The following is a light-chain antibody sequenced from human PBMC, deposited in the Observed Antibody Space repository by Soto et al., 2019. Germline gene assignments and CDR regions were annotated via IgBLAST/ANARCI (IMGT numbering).Light chain of an antibody. V-gene: IGKV1-5*01. CDR1: QSISSW. J-gene: IGKJ1*01. Sequence: DIQMTQSPSILSASVGDRVTITCRASQSISSWLAWYQQKPGKAPKLLIYDASSLESGDPSRFSGIGSGTEFTLTITSLQPDDFATYYCQQYDSYAWTFGQGTKVEIK. CDR3: QQYDSYAWT. CDR2: DAS.